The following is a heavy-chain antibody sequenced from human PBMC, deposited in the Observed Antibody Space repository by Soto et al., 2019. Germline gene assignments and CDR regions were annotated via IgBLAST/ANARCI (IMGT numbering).Heavy chain of an antibody. D-gene: IGHD3-9*01. CDR3: AKGCRGLNQLRYFDWLPSFCYYYMDV. V-gene: IGHV3-23*01. Sequence: GGSLRLSCAASGFTFSSYAMSWVRQAPGKGLEWVSAISGSGGSTYYADSVKGRFTISRDNSKNTLYLQMNSLRAEDTAVYYCAKGCRGLNQLRYFDWLPSFCYYYMDVWGKGTTVTVSS. CDR2: ISGSGGST. J-gene: IGHJ6*03. CDR1: GFTFSSYA.